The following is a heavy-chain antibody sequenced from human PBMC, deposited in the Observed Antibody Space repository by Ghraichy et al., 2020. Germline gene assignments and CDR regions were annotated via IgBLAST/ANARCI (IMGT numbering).Heavy chain of an antibody. Sequence: GGSLRLSCAASGFTFSSYWMHWVRQAPGKGLVWVSRINSDGSSTSYADSVKGRFTISRDNAKNTLYLQMNSLRAEDTAVYYCARDVKPRDYSSGYYYDWFDPWGQGTLVTVSS. CDR1: GFTFSSYW. D-gene: IGHD3-22*01. V-gene: IGHV3-74*01. CDR2: INSDGSST. CDR3: ARDVKPRDYSSGYYYDWFDP. J-gene: IGHJ5*02.